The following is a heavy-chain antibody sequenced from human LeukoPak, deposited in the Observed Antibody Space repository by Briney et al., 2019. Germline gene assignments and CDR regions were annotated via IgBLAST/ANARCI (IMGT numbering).Heavy chain of an antibody. CDR2: IYTSGST. J-gene: IGHJ5*02. V-gene: IGHV4-61*02. D-gene: IGHD3-10*01. CDR1: GGSISSGSYY. Sequence: SETLSLTCTVSGGSISSGSYYWSWIRQPAGKGLEWIGRIYTSGSTNYNPSLKSRATISVGTSKNQFSLKLSSVTAADTAVYYCARIITMVRGPFGDWFDPWGQGTLVTVSS. CDR3: ARIITMVRGPFGDWFDP.